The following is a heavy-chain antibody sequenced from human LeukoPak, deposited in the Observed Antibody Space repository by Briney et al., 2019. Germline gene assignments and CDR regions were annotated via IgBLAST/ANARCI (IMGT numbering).Heavy chain of an antibody. D-gene: IGHD2-15*01. J-gene: IGHJ4*02. CDR3: ARVMVVYTFDY. CDR2: IKYDGSEK. V-gene: IGHV3-7*01. Sequence: GGSLRLSCATSGFTFSNYWMNWVRQAPGKGLEWVASIKYDGSEKYYVDSVKGRLTISRDNAKNSLSLQMSSLRAEDTAVYYCARVMVVYTFDYWGQGTLVTVSS. CDR1: GFTFSNYW.